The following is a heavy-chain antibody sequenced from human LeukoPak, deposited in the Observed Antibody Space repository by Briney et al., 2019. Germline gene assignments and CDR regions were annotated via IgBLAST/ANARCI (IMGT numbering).Heavy chain of an antibody. D-gene: IGHD2-2*01. Sequence: GSLRLSCAASGFTFSSYGMHWVRQAPGKGLEWVAVISYDGSNKYYADSVKGRFTISRDNSKNTLYLQMNSLRAEDTAVYYCAKLPRSSTICSPDYWGQGTLVTVSS. CDR2: ISYDGSNK. J-gene: IGHJ4*02. CDR1: GFTFSSYG. CDR3: AKLPRSSTICSPDY. V-gene: IGHV3-30*18.